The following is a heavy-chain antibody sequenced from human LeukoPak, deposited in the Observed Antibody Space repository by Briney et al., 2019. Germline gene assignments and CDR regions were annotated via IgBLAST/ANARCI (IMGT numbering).Heavy chain of an antibody. J-gene: IGHJ3*02. CDR3: ARDILRAGYYYDSSGSPDAFDI. Sequence: SSVKVSCKASGYTFTGYYMQRVRQAPGQRLEWMGRINPNTGGTNYAQKFQGRVTMTRDTSISTAYRELSRLRSDDTAVYYCARDILRAGYYYDSSGSPDAFDIWGQGTMVTVSS. D-gene: IGHD3-22*01. V-gene: IGHV1-2*06. CDR1: GYTFTGYY. CDR2: INPNTGGT.